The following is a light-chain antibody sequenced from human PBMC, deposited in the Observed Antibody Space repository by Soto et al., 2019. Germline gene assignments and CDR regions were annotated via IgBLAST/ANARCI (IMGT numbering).Light chain of an antibody. CDR3: QQYDNWPRT. CDR2: GAS. CDR1: QSVSSN. V-gene: IGKV3-15*01. J-gene: IGKJ1*01. Sequence: EIVMTQSPATLSVSPGERATLSCRASQSVSSNLAWYHQKPGQVPRLLIYGASTRATGIPVRFSGSGSGTDFTLTISSLQSEDSAVYYCQQYDNWPRTFGQGTKVEIK.